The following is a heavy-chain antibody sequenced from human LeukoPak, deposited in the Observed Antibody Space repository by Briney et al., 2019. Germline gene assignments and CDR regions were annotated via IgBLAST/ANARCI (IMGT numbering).Heavy chain of an antibody. J-gene: IGHJ4*02. D-gene: IGHD6-19*01. CDR2: ISSNSLFK. CDR1: GFTFSSYS. Sequence: GGSLRLSCAASGFTFSSYSMNWVRQAPGKGLEWVSAISSNSLFKKYADSVKGRFTISRDNAKNSLYLQMNSLRAEDTAVYYCARSIAVTLPDYWGQGTLVTVSS. V-gene: IGHV3-21*01. CDR3: ARSIAVTLPDY.